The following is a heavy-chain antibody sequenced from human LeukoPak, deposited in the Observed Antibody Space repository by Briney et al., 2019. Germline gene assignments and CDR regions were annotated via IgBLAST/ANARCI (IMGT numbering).Heavy chain of an antibody. J-gene: IGHJ6*03. D-gene: IGHD1-1*01. CDR1: GFTFSSYG. CDR3: AEDLVRTTGTTPYYYYYMDV. CDR2: IRYDGSNK. V-gene: IGHV3-30*02. Sequence: GGSLRLXCAASGFTFSSYGMHWVRQAPGKGLEWVAFIRYDGSNKYYADSVKGRFTISRDNSKNTLYLQMNSLRAEDTAVYYCAEDLVRTTGTTPYYYYYMDVWGKGTTVTVSS.